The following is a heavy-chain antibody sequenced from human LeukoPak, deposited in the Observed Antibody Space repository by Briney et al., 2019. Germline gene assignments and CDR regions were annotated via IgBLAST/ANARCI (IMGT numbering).Heavy chain of an antibody. CDR2: IKQDGSEK. V-gene: IGHV3-7*03. CDR1: GFTFSSYW. D-gene: IGHD3-10*01. Sequence: GGSLRLSCAASGFTFSSYWMSWVRRAPGKGLEWVANIKQDGSEKYYVDSVKGRFTISRDNAKNSLYLQMNSLRAEDTAVYYCARERGGTMVRGVNDAFDIWGQGTMVTVSS. CDR3: ARERGGTMVRGVNDAFDI. J-gene: IGHJ3*02.